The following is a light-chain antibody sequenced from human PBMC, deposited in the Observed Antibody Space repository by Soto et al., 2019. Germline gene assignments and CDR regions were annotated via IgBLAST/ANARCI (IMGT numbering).Light chain of an antibody. Sequence: QSALTQPASVSGSPGQSITISCTGTSSDVGGYNYVSWYQQHPGKAPKLMIYDVSNRPSGVSNRFSGYKSGNTASLTISRLQAEDEADYYGSSYTSSSTLYVFGTGTKLTV. V-gene: IGLV2-14*01. CDR2: DVS. CDR3: SSYTSSSTLYV. J-gene: IGLJ1*01. CDR1: SSDVGGYNY.